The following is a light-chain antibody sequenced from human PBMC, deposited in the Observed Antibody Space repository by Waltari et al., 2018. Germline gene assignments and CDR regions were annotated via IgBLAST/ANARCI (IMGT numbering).Light chain of an antibody. CDR2: SNT. V-gene: IGLV1-44*01. CDR1: NSNLGSNT. J-gene: IGLJ1*01. CDR3: AAWDDSLNDFV. Sequence: QSVLTQPPSASGTPGQRVTISCSGSNSNLGSNTVSWYQQLPGTAPKLLVYSNTQRPXXXPXXFSGSKSRAKASLAISGLQSEDEADYYCAAWDDSLNDFVFGAGTKVTVL.